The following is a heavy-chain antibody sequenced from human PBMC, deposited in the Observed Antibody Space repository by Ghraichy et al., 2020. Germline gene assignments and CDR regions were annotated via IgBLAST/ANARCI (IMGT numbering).Heavy chain of an antibody. Sequence: SLNISCAASGFTFSSYGMHWVRQAPGKGLEWVAVISYDGSNKYYADSVKGRFTISRDNSKNTLYLQMNSLRAEDTAVYYCAKVLYWGQGTLVTVSS. V-gene: IGHV3-30*18. CDR1: GFTFSSYG. J-gene: IGHJ4*02. CDR2: ISYDGSNK. CDR3: AKVLY.